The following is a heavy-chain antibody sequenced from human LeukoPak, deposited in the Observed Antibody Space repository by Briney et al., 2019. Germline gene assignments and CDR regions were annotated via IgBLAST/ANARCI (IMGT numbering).Heavy chain of an antibody. D-gene: IGHD6-13*01. CDR1: GYTFTSYY. J-gene: IGHJ6*02. CDR3: AREGAYSSSWFVLNNYGMDV. CDR2: INPSGGST. V-gene: IGHV1-46*01. Sequence: ASVKVSCKASGYTFTSYYMHWVRQAPGQGLEWMGIINPSGGSTSYAQKFQGRVTMTRDTSTSTVYMELSSLRSEDTAVYYCAREGAYSSSWFVLNNYGMDVWGQGTTVTVSS.